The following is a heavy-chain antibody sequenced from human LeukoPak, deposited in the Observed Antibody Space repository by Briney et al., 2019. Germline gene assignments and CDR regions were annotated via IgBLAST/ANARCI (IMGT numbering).Heavy chain of an antibody. CDR1: GLTVSSND. Sequence: GGSLRLPCAASGLTVSSNDMSWVRQAPGKGLEWVSFIYSGDNTYYADSVKGRFTISRDNSKNTLYLEMNSLRAEDTAMYYCTKSGPPDPYWGQGTMVTVSS. CDR3: TKSGPPDPY. V-gene: IGHV3-53*01. J-gene: IGHJ3*01. CDR2: IYSGDNT. D-gene: IGHD1-14*01.